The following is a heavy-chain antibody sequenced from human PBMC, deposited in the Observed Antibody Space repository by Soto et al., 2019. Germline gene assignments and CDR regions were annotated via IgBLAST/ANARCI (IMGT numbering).Heavy chain of an antibody. D-gene: IGHD3-10*01. CDR1: GYTFTSYG. V-gene: IGHV1-18*01. CDR3: ARDKGDGSGSYYGY. Sequence: QVQLVQSGAEVKKPGASVKVACKASGYTFTSYGINWVRQAPGQGLEWMGWISAYNGNTNYAQKLQGRATITTDPSTSTAYMELRSLRSDDTAVFDCARDKGDGSGSYYGYWGQGTLVTVSS. CDR2: ISAYNGNT. J-gene: IGHJ4*02.